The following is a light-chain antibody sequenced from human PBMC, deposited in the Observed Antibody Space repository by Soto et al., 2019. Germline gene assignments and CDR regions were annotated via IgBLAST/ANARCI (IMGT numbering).Light chain of an antibody. CDR3: QQYYDTPLT. V-gene: IGKV4-1*01. Sequence: DIVMTQSPDSLAVSLGERATINCKSSQSVLYSSDNKNYLAWYQQKPGQPPKLLIFWTSIRASGVPDRFIGSGSGTDFTLTISSLQAEDVAVYYCQQYYDTPLTFGGGTKVEIK. CDR2: WTS. CDR1: QSVLYSSDNKNY. J-gene: IGKJ4*01.